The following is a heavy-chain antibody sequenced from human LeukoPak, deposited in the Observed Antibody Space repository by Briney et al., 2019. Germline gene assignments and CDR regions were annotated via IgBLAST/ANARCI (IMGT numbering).Heavy chain of an antibody. Sequence: SETLSLTCTVSGGSISSSSYYWGWIRQPPGKGLEWIGSIYYSGSTYYNPSLKSRVTISVDTSKNQFSLKLSSVTAADTAVYYCARGPHFSWFLEWVSRGTNWFDPWGQGTLVTVSS. V-gene: IGHV4-39*07. J-gene: IGHJ5*02. CDR2: IYYSGST. CDR1: GGSISSSSYY. D-gene: IGHD3-3*01. CDR3: ARGPHFSWFLEWVSRGTNWFDP.